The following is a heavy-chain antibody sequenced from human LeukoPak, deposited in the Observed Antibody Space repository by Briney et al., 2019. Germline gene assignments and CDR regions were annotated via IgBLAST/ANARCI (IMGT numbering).Heavy chain of an antibody. V-gene: IGHV4-4*07. Sequence: SSETLSLTCTVSGGSISTYYWSWVRQPAGKGLEWIGRIHTSGSTDYNPSLKSRVTMSVDTSKKQFSLRLSSVTAADTAMYYCAREGSMTSRPFVSIDYWGQGTLVTVSS. CDR1: GGSISTYY. CDR2: IHTSGST. CDR3: AREGSMTSRPFVSIDY. J-gene: IGHJ4*02. D-gene: IGHD6-6*01.